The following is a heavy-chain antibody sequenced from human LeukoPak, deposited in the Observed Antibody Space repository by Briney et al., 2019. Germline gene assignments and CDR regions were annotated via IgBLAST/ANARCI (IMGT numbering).Heavy chain of an antibody. CDR3: ARSHSPRPGIAVAGYGGYFEY. CDR2: ISYDGSDK. D-gene: IGHD6-19*01. V-gene: IGHV3-30*04. CDR1: GFTFSNYA. Sequence: GRSLRLSCAASGFTFSNYAIHWVRQSPGKGLEWVAVISYDGSDKYYADSVKGRFTISRDNSKNTLYLQMNSLRAEDTAVYYCARSHSPRPGIAVAGYGGYFEYWGQGTLVTVSS. J-gene: IGHJ4*02.